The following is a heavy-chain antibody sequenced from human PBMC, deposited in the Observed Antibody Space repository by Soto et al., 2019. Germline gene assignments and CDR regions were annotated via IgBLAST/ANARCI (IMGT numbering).Heavy chain of an antibody. CDR1: GFSFSTLA. CDR3: AKGGRDYGAYASPDAFDI. Sequence: HPGGSLRLSCAASGFSFSTLAMSWVRRAPGKGLEWVSVSSSRGDRPYYTDFVKGRFTISRDNSKNTVDLQMNSLRVDDTATYFCAKGGRDYGAYASPDAFDIWGQGTMVTVSS. D-gene: IGHD4-17*01. J-gene: IGHJ3*02. CDR2: SSSRGDRP. V-gene: IGHV3-23*01.